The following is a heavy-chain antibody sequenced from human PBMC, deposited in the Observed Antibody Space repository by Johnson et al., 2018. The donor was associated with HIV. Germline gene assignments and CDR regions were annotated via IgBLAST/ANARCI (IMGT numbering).Heavy chain of an antibody. V-gene: IGHV3-13*01. Sequence: VQLVESGGGVVQPRRSLRLSCAASGFTFSRYDMNWVRQATGTGQEWDSAIGNAGDTYYAGSVQGRFTISRDTSHNTLYLQMTSLRAEDTAVYYCARGITMIVVVKGDAFDIWGQGTMVTVSS. CDR3: ARGITMIVVVKGDAFDI. J-gene: IGHJ3*02. CDR2: IGNAGDT. D-gene: IGHD3-22*01. CDR1: GFTFSRYD.